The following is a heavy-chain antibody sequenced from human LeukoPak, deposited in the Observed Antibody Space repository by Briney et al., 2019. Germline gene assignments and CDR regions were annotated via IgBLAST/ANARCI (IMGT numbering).Heavy chain of an antibody. D-gene: IGHD3-9*01. CDR2: IIPIFGTA. J-gene: IGHJ3*02. V-gene: IGHV1-69*13. CDR1: GGTFSSYA. CDR3: AREKRYYDILTGYYPDAFDI. Sequence: AASVKVSCKASGGTFSSYAISWVRQAPGQGLEWMGGIIPIFGTANYAQKFQGRVTITADESTSTAYMELSSLRSEDTAVYYCAREKRYYDILTGYYPDAFDIWGQGTMVTVSS.